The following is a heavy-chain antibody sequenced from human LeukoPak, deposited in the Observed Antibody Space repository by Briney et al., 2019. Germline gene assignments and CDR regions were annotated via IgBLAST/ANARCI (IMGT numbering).Heavy chain of an antibody. Sequence: GEFLKISCKGSEYRFTSYGIGWVRQMTGKGLERMGIIYPGDSDTRYSPSFQGQVTISADKSISTAYLQWSSLKASDTAMYYCASGIAVAATGAFDIWGQGTMVTVSS. CDR3: ASGIAVAATGAFDI. V-gene: IGHV5-51*01. CDR2: IYPGDSDT. J-gene: IGHJ3*02. D-gene: IGHD6-19*01. CDR1: EYRFTSYG.